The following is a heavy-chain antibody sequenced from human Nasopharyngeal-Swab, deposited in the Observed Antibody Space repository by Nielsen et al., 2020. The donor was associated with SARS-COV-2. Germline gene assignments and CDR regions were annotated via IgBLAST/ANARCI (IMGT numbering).Heavy chain of an antibody. D-gene: IGHD3-22*01. CDR2: ISGGGSDK. CDR3: ARDQAYYDSSGLDY. Sequence: GGSLRLSCAASGFTFSSYEMNWVRQAPGKGLEWLSYISGGGSDKYYADSVKGRFTISRDNAKNSLYLQMNSLRAEDTAVYYCARDQAYYDSSGLDYWGQGTLVTVSS. CDR1: GFTFSSYE. J-gene: IGHJ4*02. V-gene: IGHV3-48*03.